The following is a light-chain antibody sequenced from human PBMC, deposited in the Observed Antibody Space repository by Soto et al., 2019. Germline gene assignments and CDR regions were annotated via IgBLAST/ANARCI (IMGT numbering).Light chain of an antibody. CDR1: SSDVGGYKY. V-gene: IGLV2-14*01. CDR2: DVS. Sequence: QSALTHPASVSGSPGQSITISCTGTSSDVGGYKYVSWYQQHPGKAPKLMIYDVSNRPSGVSNRFSGSKSGNTASLTISGLQTEDEADYYCSSYTSISTLVFGTGTKVTVL. J-gene: IGLJ1*01. CDR3: SSYTSISTLV.